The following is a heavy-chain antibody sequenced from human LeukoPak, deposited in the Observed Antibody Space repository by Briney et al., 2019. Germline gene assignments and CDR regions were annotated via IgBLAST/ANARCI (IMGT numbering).Heavy chain of an antibody. Sequence: GGSLRLSCAASEFTFSDYEMNWVRQAPGKGLEWVSYISRSGSTIYYADSVKGRFTISRDNSKNTVSLQMSSLRAEDTALYYCAKGSGNGYGSGPFDYWGQGTLVTVSS. CDR3: AKGSGNGYGSGPFDY. J-gene: IGHJ4*02. V-gene: IGHV3-48*03. CDR2: ISRSGSTI. CDR1: EFTFSDYE. D-gene: IGHD3-10*01.